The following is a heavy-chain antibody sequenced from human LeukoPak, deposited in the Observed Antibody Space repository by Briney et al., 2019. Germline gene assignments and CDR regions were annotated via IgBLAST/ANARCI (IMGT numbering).Heavy chain of an antibody. J-gene: IGHJ5*02. V-gene: IGHV4-59*11. Sequence: SETLSLTCTVSGAYISSHYWSWVRQPPGKGLEWIGYIYNSGSTSYNPSLKSRANISLDTSKNQFSLNLSSVTAEDTAVYYCAREDRDDSSGYFWFDPWGQGTLVTVSS. CDR1: GAYISSHY. CDR2: IYNSGST. D-gene: IGHD3-22*01. CDR3: AREDRDDSSGYFWFDP.